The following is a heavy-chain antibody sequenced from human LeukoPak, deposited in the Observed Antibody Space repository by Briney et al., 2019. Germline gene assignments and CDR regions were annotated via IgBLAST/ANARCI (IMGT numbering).Heavy chain of an antibody. CDR2: INPNSGDT. J-gene: IGHJ4*02. CDR3: ARDPVGVNLYPNSEFDY. CDR1: GYTFTGYY. D-gene: IGHD3-16*01. Sequence: ASVKVSCKASGYTFTGYYMHWVRQAPGQGLEWMGWINPNSGDTNYAQKFQGRVTMTRDTSTSTAYMELSRLRSDDTAVYYCARDPVGVNLYPNSEFDYWGQGTLVTVSS. V-gene: IGHV1-2*02.